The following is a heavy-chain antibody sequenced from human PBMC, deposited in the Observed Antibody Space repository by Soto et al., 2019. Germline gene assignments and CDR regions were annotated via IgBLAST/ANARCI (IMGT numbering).Heavy chain of an antibody. V-gene: IGHV1-18*01. CDR1: GYTFTSYG. J-gene: IGHJ5*02. CDR3: ARDHISHLKTSGHGWFDP. Sequence: ASGKVSRKASGYTFTSYGISWVRQAPGQGLEWMGWISAYNGNTNYAQKLQGRVTMTTDTSTSTAYMELRSLRSDDTAVYYCARDHISHLKTSGHGWFDPWGQGTLVNVSS. CDR2: ISAYNGNT. D-gene: IGHD3-3*01.